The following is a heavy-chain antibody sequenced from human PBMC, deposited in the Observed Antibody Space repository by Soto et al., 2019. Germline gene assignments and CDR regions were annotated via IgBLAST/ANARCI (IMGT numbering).Heavy chain of an antibody. CDR1: GYTLTELS. V-gene: IGHV1-24*01. CDR3: ARDAPPEDY. Sequence: GASVKVSCKVSGYTLTELSMHWLRQAPGKGLEWMGGFDPEDGNTNYAQKLQGRVTMTTDTSTSTAYMELRSMRSDDTAVYYCARDAPPEDYWGQGTLVTVSS. CDR2: FDPEDGNT. J-gene: IGHJ4*02.